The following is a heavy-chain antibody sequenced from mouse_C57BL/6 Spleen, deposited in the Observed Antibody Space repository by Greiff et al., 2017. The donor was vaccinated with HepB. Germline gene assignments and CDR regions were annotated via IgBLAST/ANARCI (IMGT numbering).Heavy chain of an antibody. CDR1: GFTFSDYY. CDR3: ARGRDYDYDWYFDV. CDR2: INYDGSST. Sequence: EVHLVESEGGLVQPGSSMKLSCTASGFTFSDYYMAWVRQVPEKGLEWVANINYDGSSTYYLDSLKSRFIISRDNAKNILYLQMSSLKSEDTATYYCARGRDYDYDWYFDVWGTGTTVTVSS. D-gene: IGHD2-4*01. J-gene: IGHJ1*03. V-gene: IGHV5-16*01.